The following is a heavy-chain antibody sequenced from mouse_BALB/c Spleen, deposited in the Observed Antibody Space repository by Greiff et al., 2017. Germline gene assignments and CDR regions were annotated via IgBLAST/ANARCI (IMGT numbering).Heavy chain of an antibody. V-gene: IGHV2-9*02. Sequence: QVQLKESGPGLVAPSQSLSITCTVSGFSLTSYGVHWVRQPPGKGLEWLGVIWAGGSTNYNSALMSRLSISKDNSKSQVFLKMNSLQTDDTAMYYCAAPNWDVAWFAYWGQGTLVTVSA. J-gene: IGHJ3*01. CDR1: GFSLTSYG. CDR3: AAPNWDVAWFAY. D-gene: IGHD4-1*01. CDR2: IWAGGST.